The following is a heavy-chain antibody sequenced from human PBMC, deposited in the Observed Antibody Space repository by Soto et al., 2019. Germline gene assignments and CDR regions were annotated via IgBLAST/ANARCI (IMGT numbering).Heavy chain of an antibody. CDR1: GFTVSSNY. Sequence: EVQLVESGGGLIQPGGSLRLSCAASGFTVSSNYMSWVRQSPGKGLEWVSVIYSGGSTYYAYSVKGRFTISRDNSKNTLYLQMNSLRAEDTAVYYCASDQRYYYDSSGYYKPLDYYGMDVWGQGTTVTVSS. CDR2: IYSGGST. D-gene: IGHD3-22*01. J-gene: IGHJ6*02. CDR3: ASDQRYYYDSSGYYKPLDYYGMDV. V-gene: IGHV3-53*01.